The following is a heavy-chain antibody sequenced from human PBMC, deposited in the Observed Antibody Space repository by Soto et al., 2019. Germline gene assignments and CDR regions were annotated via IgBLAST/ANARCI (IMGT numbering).Heavy chain of an antibody. V-gene: IGHV5-51*01. CDR3: ARLITMALYGMDV. D-gene: IGHD3-10*01. J-gene: IGHJ6*02. CDR1: GYSFSSYW. CDR2: IYPGDSDT. Sequence: GESLKISCKGSGYSFSSYWFGWVRQMPGKGLEWMGIIYPGDSDTRYSPSFQGQVTISADKSISTAYLQWSSLKASDTAMYYCARLITMALYGMDVWGQGTTVTVSS.